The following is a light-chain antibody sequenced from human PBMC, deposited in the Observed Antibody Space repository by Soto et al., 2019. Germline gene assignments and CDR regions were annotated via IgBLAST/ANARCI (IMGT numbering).Light chain of an antibody. Sequence: QSALTQPASVSGSPGQSITISCTGTSSDVGGYNSVSWYKQHPGKAPKLMIYEVSNRPSGVSNRFSVSKSGNTASLTISGLQAEDEADYYCSSYTTSSTLLYVFGTGTKLTVL. V-gene: IGLV2-14*01. CDR1: SSDVGGYNS. CDR3: SSYTTSSTLLYV. CDR2: EVS. J-gene: IGLJ1*01.